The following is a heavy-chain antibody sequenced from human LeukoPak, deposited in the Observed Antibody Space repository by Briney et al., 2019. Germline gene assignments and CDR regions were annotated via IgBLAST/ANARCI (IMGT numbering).Heavy chain of an antibody. CDR1: GYSISSGYY. Sequence: PSETLSLTCTISGYSISSGYYWGWIRQPPGKGLEWIGSIYHSGSTYYNPSLKSRVTISVDTSKNRFSLKLSSVTAADTAVYYCARDILAAAKNWFDPWGQGTLVTVSS. CDR2: IYHSGST. CDR3: ARDILAAAKNWFDP. V-gene: IGHV4-38-2*02. J-gene: IGHJ5*02. D-gene: IGHD6-25*01.